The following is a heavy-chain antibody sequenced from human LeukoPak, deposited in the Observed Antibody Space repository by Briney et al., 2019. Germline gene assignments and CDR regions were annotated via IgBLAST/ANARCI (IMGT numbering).Heavy chain of an antibody. CDR1: GYTFTSYD. D-gene: IGHD6-13*01. CDR2: MNPNSGNT. J-gene: IGHJ5*02. CDR3: AAWYSSSFELVDWFDP. V-gene: IGHV1-8*01. Sequence: ASVRVSCKASGYTFTSYDINWVRQATGQGLEGMGWMNPNSGNTGYAQKFQGRVTMTRNTSISTAYMELSSLRSEDTAVYYCAAWYSSSFELVDWFDPWGQGTLVTVSS.